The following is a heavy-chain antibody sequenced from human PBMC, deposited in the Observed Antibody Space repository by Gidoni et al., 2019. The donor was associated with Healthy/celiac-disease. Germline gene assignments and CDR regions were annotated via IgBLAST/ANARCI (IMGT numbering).Heavy chain of an antibody. Sequence: QVTLKESGPVLVKPTETLTLTCTVSGFSLSNARMGVSWIRQPPGKALEWLAHIFSNDEKSYSTSLKSRLTISKDTSKSQVVLTMTNMDPVDTATYYCARTDTAMVKDYWGQGTLVTVSS. V-gene: IGHV2-26*01. CDR2: IFSNDEK. CDR3: ARTDTAMVKDY. J-gene: IGHJ4*02. CDR1: GFSLSNARMG. D-gene: IGHD5-18*01.